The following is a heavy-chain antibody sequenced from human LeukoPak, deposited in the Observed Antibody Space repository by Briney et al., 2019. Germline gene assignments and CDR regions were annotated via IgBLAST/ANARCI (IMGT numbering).Heavy chain of an antibody. Sequence: PGGSLRLSCAASGFTFSSYWMSWVRQAPGKGLEWVANIKQDGSEKYYVDSVKGRFTISRDNSKNTLYLQMNSLRAEDTAVYYCAEGLVVPAVYDAFDIWGQGTMVTVSS. J-gene: IGHJ3*02. D-gene: IGHD2-2*01. CDR3: AEGLVVPAVYDAFDI. V-gene: IGHV3-7*03. CDR1: GFTFSSYW. CDR2: IKQDGSEK.